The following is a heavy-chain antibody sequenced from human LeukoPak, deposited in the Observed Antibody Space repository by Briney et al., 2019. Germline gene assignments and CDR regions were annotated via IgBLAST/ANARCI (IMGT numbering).Heavy chain of an antibody. V-gene: IGHV6-1*01. D-gene: IGHD6-6*01. CDR3: ARAGAGSSAFLFNS. Sequence: SQTLSLTCALSGDSFSNNRAIWHWVRQSPSGGLEWLVRTYYRSKLYDDCAASVKGRITINPDTSQNQFSLHLNSVTPEDTAVYYCARAGAGSSAFLFNSWGQGTLVTVSS. CDR2: TYYRSKLYD. CDR1: GDSFSNNRAI. J-gene: IGHJ4*02.